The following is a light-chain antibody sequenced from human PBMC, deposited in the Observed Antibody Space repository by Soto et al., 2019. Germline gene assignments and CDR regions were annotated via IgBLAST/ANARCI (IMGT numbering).Light chain of an antibody. CDR3: AAWDDSLTDPVV. Sequence: QSVLTQPPSASGTPGQRVTISCSGSSSNIGSNTVNWYQQLPGMAPKLLIYGNNQRPSGVPDRFSGSKSGTSASLAISGLQSEDEADYYCAAWDDSLTDPVVFGGGTKLTVL. V-gene: IGLV1-44*01. J-gene: IGLJ2*01. CDR2: GNN. CDR1: SSNIGSNT.